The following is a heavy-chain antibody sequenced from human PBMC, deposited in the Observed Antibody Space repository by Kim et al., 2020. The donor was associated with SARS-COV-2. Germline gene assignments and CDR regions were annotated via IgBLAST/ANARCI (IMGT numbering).Heavy chain of an antibody. V-gene: IGHV1-46*01. Sequence: YAQQFKGSITMTRDTSTSTVYMELSSLRSGDTAVYYCARAGEQQLVYFFDYWGQGTLVTVSS. J-gene: IGHJ4*02. CDR3: ARAGEQQLVYFFDY. D-gene: IGHD6-13*01.